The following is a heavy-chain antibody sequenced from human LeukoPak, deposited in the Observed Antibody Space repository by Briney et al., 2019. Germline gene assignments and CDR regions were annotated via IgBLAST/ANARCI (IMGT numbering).Heavy chain of an antibody. D-gene: IGHD5-24*01. V-gene: IGHV6-1*01. J-gene: IGHJ5*02. CDR3: ARDLGDGYNWFDP. CDR1: GDSVSSNSAA. CDR2: TYYRSKWYN. Sequence: SETLSLTCAISGDSVSSNSAAWNWIRQSPSRGLQWQERTYYRSKWYNDYAVSVKSRITINPDTSKNQFSLQLNSVTPEDTAVYYCARDLGDGYNWFDPWGQGTLVTVSS.